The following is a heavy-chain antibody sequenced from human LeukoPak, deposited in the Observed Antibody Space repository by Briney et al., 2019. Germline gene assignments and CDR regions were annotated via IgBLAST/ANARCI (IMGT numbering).Heavy chain of an antibody. CDR2: IYYSGST. J-gene: IGHJ1*01. CDR3: ARGHSSSWYSGYFQH. Sequence: SETLSLTCTVSGGSISSYYWSWIQQPPGKGLEWIGYIYYSGSTNYNPSLKSRVTISVDTSKNQFSLKLSSVTAADTAVYYCARGHSSSWYSGYFQHWGQGALVTVSS. D-gene: IGHD6-13*01. CDR1: GGSISSYY. V-gene: IGHV4-59*01.